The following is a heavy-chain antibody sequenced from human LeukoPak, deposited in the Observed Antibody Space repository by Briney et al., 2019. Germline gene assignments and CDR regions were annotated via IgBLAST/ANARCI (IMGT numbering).Heavy chain of an antibody. V-gene: IGHV3-23*01. J-gene: IGHJ4*02. CDR3: AKEWDY. Sequence: QAGGSLRLSCVASGFNFNSYGMTWVRQAPGKGLEWVSSISGGGGNTYCADCVKGRFTISRDNPKNKVYLQMNSLRAEDTAVYYCAKEWDYWGQGTLVTVSS. CDR2: ISGGGGNT. CDR1: GFNFNSYG.